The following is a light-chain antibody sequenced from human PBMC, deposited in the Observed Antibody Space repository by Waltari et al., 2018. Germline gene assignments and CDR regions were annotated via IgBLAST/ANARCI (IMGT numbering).Light chain of an antibody. CDR3: QQYDILPLT. J-gene: IGKJ4*01. V-gene: IGKV1-33*01. CDR2: DAS. Sequence: DIQMTQSPSSLSASVGDRVTITCQASQDIRKFLNWFQQKPGTAPKVVIYDASNLEKGVPSRCSGSGSGTRFTLTISSLQPDDFATYYCQQYDILPLTFGGGTRVE. CDR1: QDIRKF.